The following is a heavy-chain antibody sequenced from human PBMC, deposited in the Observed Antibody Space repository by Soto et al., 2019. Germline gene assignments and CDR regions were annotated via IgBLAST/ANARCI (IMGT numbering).Heavy chain of an antibody. CDR2: IYHVGSI. CDR3: ASLNQVGSGHDLDS. J-gene: IGHJ5*01. D-gene: IGHD1-26*01. CDR1: GVSISSNNW. Sequence: QVQLQESGPRLVKPSGTLTLTCAVSGVSISSNNWWSCGRQPPGEGLEWIAEIYHVGSINYNPSFKSRVTMSVDKSTNQFALNLSSVTVADTAVYYCASLNQVGSGHDLDSWGPGPGVTVSS. V-gene: IGHV4-4*02.